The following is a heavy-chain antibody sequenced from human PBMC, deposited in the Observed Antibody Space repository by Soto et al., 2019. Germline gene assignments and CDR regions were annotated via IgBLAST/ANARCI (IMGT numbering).Heavy chain of an antibody. CDR2: ISYSGST. CDR3: ARHEGATDF. Sequence: SETLSLTCTVSGGSISSGGYYWSWIRQPPGKGLEWIGNISYSGSTYYNPSLKSRVTISVDTSKNQFSLKLRSVNAADTALYYCARHEGATDFWGQGTLVTVSS. D-gene: IGHD1-26*01. CDR1: GGSISSGGYY. V-gene: IGHV4-39*01. J-gene: IGHJ4*02.